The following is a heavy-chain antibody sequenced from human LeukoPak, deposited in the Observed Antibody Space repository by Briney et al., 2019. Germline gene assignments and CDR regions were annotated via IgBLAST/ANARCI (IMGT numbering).Heavy chain of an antibody. Sequence: GASVKVSCKASGYAFTTYYLHWVRQAPGQGLEWMGIINPSGGSTNYAQKFQGRVTMTRDTSTSTVYMELSSLKSEDTAVYYCARPNDYGDYWGQGTLVTVSS. CDR1: GYAFTTYY. J-gene: IGHJ4*02. D-gene: IGHD2-8*01. CDR3: ARPNDYGDY. CDR2: INPSGGST. V-gene: IGHV1-46*01.